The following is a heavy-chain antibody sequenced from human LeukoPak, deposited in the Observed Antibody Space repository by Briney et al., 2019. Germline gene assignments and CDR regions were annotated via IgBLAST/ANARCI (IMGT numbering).Heavy chain of an antibody. V-gene: IGHV3-48*02. J-gene: IGHJ4*02. CDR3: ARDQIASSLYKEPLDY. Sequence: GGSLRLSCTASGFTFSTYNMNWVRQAPGKGLEWISYISTKSSTIHYADSVKGRFTVSRDNAKNSLYLQMNRLRDEDTAVYYCARDQIASSLYKEPLDYWGQGTLVTVSS. CDR1: GFTFSTYN. CDR2: ISTKSSTI. D-gene: IGHD6-13*01.